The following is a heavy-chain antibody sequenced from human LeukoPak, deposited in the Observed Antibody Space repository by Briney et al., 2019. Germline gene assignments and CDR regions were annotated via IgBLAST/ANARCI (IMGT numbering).Heavy chain of an antibody. V-gene: IGHV3-30*04. CDR3: ARSGVTIFGVFNLVGVRNCYMDV. Sequence: PGGSLRLSCVASGFTFSSYVMHWVRQAPGKGLEWVAVISYDGSNKYYADSVRGRFTISGDNSRSTLYLQMNSLRAEDTAVYYCARSGVTIFGVFNLVGVRNCYMDVWGKGTTVTVSS. D-gene: IGHD3-3*01. J-gene: IGHJ6*03. CDR1: GFTFSSYV. CDR2: ISYDGSNK.